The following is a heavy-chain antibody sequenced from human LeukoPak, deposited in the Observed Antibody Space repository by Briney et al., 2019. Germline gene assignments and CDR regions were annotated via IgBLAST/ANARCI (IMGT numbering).Heavy chain of an antibody. CDR2: IYTSGST. CDR3: ARGGVFMAAGTFDY. V-gene: IGHV4-4*07. J-gene: IGHJ4*02. CDR1: GGSISSYY. Sequence: ETLSLTCTVSGGSISSYYWSWIRQPAGKGLEWIGRIYTSGSTNYNPSLKSRVTMSVDTSKNQFSLKLSSVTAADTAVYYCARGGVFMAAGTFDYWGQGTLVTVSS. D-gene: IGHD6-13*01.